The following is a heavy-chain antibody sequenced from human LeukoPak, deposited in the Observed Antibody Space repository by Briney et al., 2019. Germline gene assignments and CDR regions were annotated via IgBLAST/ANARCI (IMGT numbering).Heavy chain of an antibody. Sequence: GGSLRLSCAASGFTFSSYSMNWVRQAPGKGLEWVSYISSSSTIYYADSVKGRFTISRDNAKNSLYLQMNSLRAEDTAVYYCARLRIAVANGDYWGQGTLVTVSS. CDR1: GFTFSSYS. CDR2: ISSSSTI. J-gene: IGHJ4*02. V-gene: IGHV3-48*04. D-gene: IGHD6-19*01. CDR3: ARLRIAVANGDY.